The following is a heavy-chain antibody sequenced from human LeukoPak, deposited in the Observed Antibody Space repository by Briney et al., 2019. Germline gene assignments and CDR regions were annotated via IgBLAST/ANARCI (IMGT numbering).Heavy chain of an antibody. CDR1: GFTSDDYA. CDR2: ISWNSGSI. J-gene: IGHJ4*02. Sequence: GRSLRLSCAASGFTSDDYAMHWVRQAPGKGLEWVSGISWNSGSIGYADSVKGRFTISRDNAKNSLYLQMNSLRAEDTALYYCAKDMGSSWTYWGQGTLVTVSS. CDR3: AKDMGSSWTY. D-gene: IGHD6-13*01. V-gene: IGHV3-9*02.